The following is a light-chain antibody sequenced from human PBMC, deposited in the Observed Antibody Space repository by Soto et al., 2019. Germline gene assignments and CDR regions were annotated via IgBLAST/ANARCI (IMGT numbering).Light chain of an antibody. CDR1: SSDVGDNNY. V-gene: IGLV2-14*01. CDR3: SSYTSSSSLYV. CDR2: DVT. J-gene: IGLJ1*01. Sequence: QSALTQPASVSGSPGQSITISCTGTSSDVGDNNYVSWYQQHPGKAPKLMIYDVTHRPSGISNRFSGSKSGNTASLTISGLQDDDEADYYCSSYTSSSSLYVFGTGTKVTVL.